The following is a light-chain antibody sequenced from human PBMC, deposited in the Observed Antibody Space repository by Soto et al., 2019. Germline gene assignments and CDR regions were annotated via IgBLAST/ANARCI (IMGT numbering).Light chain of an antibody. CDR1: HSISSW. J-gene: IGKJ1*01. CDR2: DAS. CDR3: QQYKSYSWT. V-gene: IGKV1-5*01. Sequence: DIQMTQSPSTLSAFIGDRVTITCRASHSISSWLAWYQQKPGRAPKLLIYDASSLKSGVPSRFSGSGSGTEFTLTISSLQSDDFATYYCQQYKSYSWTFGQGTKVDIK.